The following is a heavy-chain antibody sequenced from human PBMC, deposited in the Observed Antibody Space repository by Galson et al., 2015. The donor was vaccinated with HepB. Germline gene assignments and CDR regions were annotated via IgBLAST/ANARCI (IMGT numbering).Heavy chain of an antibody. Sequence: SLRLSCAASGFSFSSYDMTWVRQAPGKGLEWVATISGSDGSTYYADSVKGRFTISRDTSKHTLYLQMNSLRVEDTAVYYCPSGGSHSQKYFQHWGQGTLVTVSS. J-gene: IGHJ1*01. CDR3: PSGGSHSQKYFQH. V-gene: IGHV3-23*01. D-gene: IGHD3-16*01. CDR1: GFSFSSYD. CDR2: ISGSDGST.